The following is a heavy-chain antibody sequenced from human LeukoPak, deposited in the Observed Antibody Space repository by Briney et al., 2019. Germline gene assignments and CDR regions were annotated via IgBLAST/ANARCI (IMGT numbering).Heavy chain of an antibody. CDR1: GFPFSSYW. CDR3: TRVGYIDEGIDY. V-gene: IGHV3-7*04. J-gene: IGHJ4*02. Sequence: GGSLRLSCVASGFPFSSYWMTWVRQAPGKGLEWVANIKQDGSKKSYVDSVKGRFTISRDNAKNSLYLQMNSLRAEDTAIYYRTRVGYIDEGIDYWGQGTLVTVSS. CDR2: IKQDGSKK. D-gene: IGHD5-24*01.